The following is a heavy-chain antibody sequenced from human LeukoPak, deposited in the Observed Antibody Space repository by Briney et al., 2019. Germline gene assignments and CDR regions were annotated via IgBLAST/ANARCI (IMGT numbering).Heavy chain of an antibody. CDR2: IQNDGSNE. V-gene: IGHV3-30*02. J-gene: IGHJ5*02. CDR1: GFTFRSYG. CDR3: AKDLMRDRWFGES. Sequence: GGSLRLSCAASGFTFRSYGMHWVRQAPGKGLEWVAYIQNDGSNEQYADSVRGRFTISRDNSKNTLYLDMNSLRAEDTAVYYCAKDLMRDRWFGESWGQGTLVTVSS. D-gene: IGHD3-10*01.